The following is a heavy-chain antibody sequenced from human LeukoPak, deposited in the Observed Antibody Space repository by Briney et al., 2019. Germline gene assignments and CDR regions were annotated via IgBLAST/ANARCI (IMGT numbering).Heavy chain of an antibody. CDR1: GYTFTNYG. D-gene: IGHD2-15*01. V-gene: IGHV1-18*01. J-gene: IGHJ4*02. CDR2: ISTYNGNT. CDR3: ARDGVAASNTEYYFDY. Sequence: ASVKVSCKASGYTFTNYGISWVRQAPGQGLEWMGWISTYNGNTSYAQNLQGRVTMTTDTSTSTAYMELRSLRSDDTAVYYCARDGVAASNTEYYFDYWGQGTLVTVSS.